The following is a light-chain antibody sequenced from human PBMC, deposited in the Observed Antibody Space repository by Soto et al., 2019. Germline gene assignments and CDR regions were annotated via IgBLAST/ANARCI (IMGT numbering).Light chain of an antibody. V-gene: IGKV1-39*01. CDR3: QQSYSTLIT. J-gene: IGKJ5*01. CDR2: AAS. Sequence: DIQLTQSPSFLSASVGDRVTITCRASQSINSWLAWYQQKPGKAPQILIYAASSLQSGVPSRFSGSGSGTDFTLTISSLQPEDFATYYCQQSYSTLITFGQGTRLEIK. CDR1: QSINSW.